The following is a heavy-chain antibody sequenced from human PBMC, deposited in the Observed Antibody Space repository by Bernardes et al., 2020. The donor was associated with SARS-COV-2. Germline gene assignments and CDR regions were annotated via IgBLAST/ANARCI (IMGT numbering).Heavy chain of an antibody. CDR3: ARGFGSNWYYFDY. D-gene: IGHD6-13*01. Sequence: SKTLSLTCTVSSDSISSYYWSWIRQPPGKGLEWIGYIYHSGSTKYNPSLKSRVTISVDTSNNQFSLKLSSVTAADTAVYFCARGFGSNWYYFDYWGQGILVTVSS. J-gene: IGHJ4*02. CDR1: SDSISSYY. CDR2: IYHSGST. V-gene: IGHV4-59*01.